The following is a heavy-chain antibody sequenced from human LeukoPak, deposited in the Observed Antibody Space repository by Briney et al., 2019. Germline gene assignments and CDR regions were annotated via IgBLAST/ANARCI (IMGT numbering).Heavy chain of an antibody. Sequence: SQTLSPTCAISGDSVSSNSAAWSWIRQSPSRGLEWLGRTYFRSKWYNDYAVSVQSRITIKADTSKNQFSLQLNSVTPEDTAVYYCAKGYYGMDVWGQGTTVTVSS. CDR2: TYFRSKWYN. CDR1: GDSVSSNSAA. J-gene: IGHJ6*02. CDR3: AKGYYGMDV. V-gene: IGHV6-1*01.